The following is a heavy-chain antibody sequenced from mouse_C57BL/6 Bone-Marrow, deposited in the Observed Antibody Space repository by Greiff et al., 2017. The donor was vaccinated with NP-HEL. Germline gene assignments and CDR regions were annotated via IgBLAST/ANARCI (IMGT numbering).Heavy chain of an antibody. J-gene: IGHJ4*01. CDR1: GYTFTDYY. Sequence: EVQLQQSGPELVKPGASVKISCKASGYTFTDYYMNWVKQSHGKSLEWIGDINPNNGGTSYNQKFKGKATLTVDKSSSTAYMELRSLTSEDSAVYYCARGIGGFYYGYAMDYWGQGTSVTVSS. V-gene: IGHV1-26*01. CDR3: ARGIGGFYYGYAMDY. D-gene: IGHD1-1*01. CDR2: INPNNGGT.